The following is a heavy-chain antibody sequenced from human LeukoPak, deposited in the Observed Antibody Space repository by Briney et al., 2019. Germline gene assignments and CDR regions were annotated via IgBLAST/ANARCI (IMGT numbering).Heavy chain of an antibody. D-gene: IGHD4-23*01. V-gene: IGHV4-31*03. CDR3: AELFYGAISYFDQ. CDR1: GVSITSGGYY. CDR2: ISYAGTT. J-gene: IGHJ4*02. Sequence: SETLSLTCSVSGVSITSGGYYWIWIRQHPERGLEWLGHISYAGTTSYNPSLGSRVTISVDTSKSQFSLKLRSITAADTAVYYCAELFYGAISYFDQRGQGTQVTVSS.